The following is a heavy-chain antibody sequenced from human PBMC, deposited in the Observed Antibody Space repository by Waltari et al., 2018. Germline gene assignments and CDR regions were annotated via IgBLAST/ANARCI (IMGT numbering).Heavy chain of an antibody. D-gene: IGHD6-13*01. V-gene: IGHV1-69*08. CDR2: SNPIFGTE. Sequence: QVQLVPSGAEVKKPGSSVKVSCKASGGTFSSYAISWMRQAPGQGLEWRVRSNPIFGTENYEEKFQGRVTITAEKSTSTAYMGRRSLRTLDTAVYYCASPNSSSWERSYYYYGMDVWGQGTTVTDAS. CDR1: GGTFSSYA. CDR3: ASPNSSSWERSYYYYGMDV. J-gene: IGHJ6*02.